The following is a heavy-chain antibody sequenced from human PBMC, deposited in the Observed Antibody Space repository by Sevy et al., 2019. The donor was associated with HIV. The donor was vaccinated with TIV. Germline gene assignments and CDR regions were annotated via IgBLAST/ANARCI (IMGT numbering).Heavy chain of an antibody. Sequence: ASVKVSCKASGYTFTSYVISWVRQAPGQGLEWMGRIRGYNGDTNYAQKLQGRVTMTTDTSTSAAYMELRSRRSDDTAVYYCARAPSGSQGPWQYFQHWGQGTLVTVSS. CDR1: GYTFTSYV. V-gene: IGHV1-18*01. D-gene: IGHD1-26*01. J-gene: IGHJ1*01. CDR2: IRGYNGDT. CDR3: ARAPSGSQGPWQYFQH.